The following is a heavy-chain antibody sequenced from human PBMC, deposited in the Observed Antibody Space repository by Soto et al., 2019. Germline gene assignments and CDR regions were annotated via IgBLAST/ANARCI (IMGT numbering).Heavy chain of an antibody. D-gene: IGHD3-9*01. CDR3: AGTWAAGYGAFDP. V-gene: IGHV4-4*02. J-gene: IGHJ5*02. Sequence: QVKLQESGPGLEKPSGTLSLTCAVSGVSISNNRWWTWVRQAPGKGMEWIGEIHDRGSTNYNLSLKSRATVSIDRSKDQFSLEMRAVTAADTAVYYCAGTWAAGYGAFDPWGQGTLVTVSS. CDR1: GVSISNNRW. CDR2: IHDRGST.